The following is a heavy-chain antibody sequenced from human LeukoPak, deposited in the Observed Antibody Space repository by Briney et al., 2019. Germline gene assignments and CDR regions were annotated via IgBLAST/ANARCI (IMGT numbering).Heavy chain of an antibody. J-gene: IGHJ4*02. CDR3: ARVESSSWSLLDY. D-gene: IGHD6-13*01. CDR1: GFTFSSYW. CDR2: ISSSSSYI. V-gene: IGHV3-21*01. Sequence: PGGSLRLSCAASGFTFSSYWMSWVRQAPGKGLEWVSSISSSSSYIYYADSVKGRFTISRDNAKNSLYLQMNSLRAEDTAVYYCARVESSSWSLLDYWGQGTLVTVSS.